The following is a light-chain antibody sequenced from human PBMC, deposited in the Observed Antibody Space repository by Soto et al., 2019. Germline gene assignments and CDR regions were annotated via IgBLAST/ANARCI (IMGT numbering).Light chain of an antibody. CDR1: QSISSW. J-gene: IGKJ1*01. Sequence: DIQMKQSPSTLSASVGDRVTITCRASQSISSWLAWYQQKPGKAPKLLIYDASSLESGVPSRFSGSGSGTEFTLTISSLQPDDFATYYCQQYNNYATWTFGQGTKVDIK. V-gene: IGKV1-5*01. CDR3: QQYNNYATWT. CDR2: DAS.